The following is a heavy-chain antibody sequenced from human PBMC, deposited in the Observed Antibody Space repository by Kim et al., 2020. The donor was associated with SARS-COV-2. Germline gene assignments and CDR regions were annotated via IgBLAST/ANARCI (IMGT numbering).Heavy chain of an antibody. J-gene: IGHJ2*01. CDR3: AREHYGDYLFSWYFDL. Sequence: SVKGRFTISRDNSKNTLYLQMNSLRAEDTAVYYCAREHYGDYLFSWYFDLWGRGTLVTVSS. D-gene: IGHD4-17*01. V-gene: IGHV3-30*07.